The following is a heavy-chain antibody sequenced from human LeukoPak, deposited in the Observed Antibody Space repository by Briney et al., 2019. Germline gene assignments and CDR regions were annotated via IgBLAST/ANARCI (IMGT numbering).Heavy chain of an antibody. CDR3: ARIALGYCSSTSCEEGY. Sequence: SETLSLTCTVSGGSISSSSYYWGRIRQPPGKGLEWIGSIYYSGSTYYNPSLKSRVTISVDTSKNQFSLKLSSVTAADTAVYYCARIALGYCSSTSCEEGYWGQGTLVTVSS. CDR2: IYYSGST. CDR1: GGSISSSSYY. D-gene: IGHD2-2*01. J-gene: IGHJ4*02. V-gene: IGHV4-39*07.